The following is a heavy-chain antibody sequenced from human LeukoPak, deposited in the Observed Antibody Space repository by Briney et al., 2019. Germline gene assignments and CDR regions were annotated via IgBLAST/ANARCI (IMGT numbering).Heavy chain of an antibody. CDR3: ARDPSLRVTLDY. V-gene: IGHV3-33*01. CDR2: IWYDGSNK. Sequence: GGSLRLSCAASGFIFSNYGMHWVRQAPGKGLEWVAVIWYDGSNKYYADSVKGRFTISRDSSKNMLYLEMYSLRAEDTAVYYCARDPSLRVTLDYWGQGTLVTVSS. J-gene: IGHJ4*02. CDR1: GFIFSNYG. D-gene: IGHD5/OR15-5a*01.